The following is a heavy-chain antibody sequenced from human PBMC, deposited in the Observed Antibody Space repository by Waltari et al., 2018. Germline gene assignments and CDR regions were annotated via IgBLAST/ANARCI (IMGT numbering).Heavy chain of an antibody. V-gene: IGHV3-7*01. Sequence: EVQLVESGGGLVQPGGSLRLSCAASGFTFSSYWMSWVRQAPGKGLEWVANIKQDGSEKYYVDSVKGRFTISRDNAKNSLYLQMNSLRAEDTAVYYCARDPQGSSSWYSVGWYFDLWGRGTLVTVSS. CDR1: GFTFSSYW. CDR3: ARDPQGSSSWYSVGWYFDL. CDR2: IKQDGSEK. J-gene: IGHJ2*01. D-gene: IGHD6-13*01.